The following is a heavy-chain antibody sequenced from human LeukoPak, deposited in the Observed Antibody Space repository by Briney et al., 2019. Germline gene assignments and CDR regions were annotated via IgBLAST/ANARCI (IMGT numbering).Heavy chain of an antibody. V-gene: IGHV3-53*01. CDR3: ALDILTGYDY. CDR2: IYSDNT. D-gene: IGHD3-9*01. J-gene: IGHJ4*02. Sequence: PGGSLRLSCTVSGFTVSSNSMSWVRQAPGKGLEWVSFIYSDNTHYSDSVKGRFTISRDNSKNTLYLQMNSLRAEDTAVYYCALDILTGYDYWGQGTLVTVSS. CDR1: GFTVSSNS.